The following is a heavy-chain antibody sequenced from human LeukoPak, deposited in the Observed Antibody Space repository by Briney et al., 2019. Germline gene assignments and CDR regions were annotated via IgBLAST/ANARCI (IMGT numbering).Heavy chain of an antibody. Sequence: SETLSLTCTVSGGSISSSSYYWGWIRQPPGKGLEWIGSIYYSGSTYYNPSLKSRVTISVDTSENQFSLKLSSVTAADTAVYYCASTALGYCSSTSCFTPHYFDYWGQGTLVTVSS. D-gene: IGHD2-2*01. CDR2: IYYSGST. CDR1: GGSISSSSYY. V-gene: IGHV4-39*01. J-gene: IGHJ4*02. CDR3: ASTALGYCSSTSCFTPHYFDY.